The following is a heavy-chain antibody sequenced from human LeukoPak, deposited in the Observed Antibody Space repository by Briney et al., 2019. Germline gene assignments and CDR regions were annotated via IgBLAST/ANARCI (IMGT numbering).Heavy chain of an antibody. CDR1: GFTFSSYA. CDR3: ARHSRGRWYVFDY. CDR2: ISGSGGNT. D-gene: IGHD6-13*01. Sequence: GGSLRLSCAASGFTFSSYAMSWVREAPGKGLEWGSGISGSGGNTYYAHSVKGRFTISRDNSNNTLYLQMNSLRAEDTAVYYCARHSRGRWYVFDYWGQGTLVTVSS. V-gene: IGHV3-23*01. J-gene: IGHJ4*02.